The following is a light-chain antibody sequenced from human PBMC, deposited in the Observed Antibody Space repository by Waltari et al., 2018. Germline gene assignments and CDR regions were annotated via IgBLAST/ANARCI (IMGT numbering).Light chain of an antibody. CDR1: QSVGSSS. V-gene: IGKV3-20*01. CDR2: RAS. J-gene: IGKJ1*01. CDR3: QQHGTLPAT. Sequence: EIVLPQSPGTVSLSPGERVTLSCRASQSVGSSSLAWYQQKPGQAPRLVIYRASRRATGIPDRFSGSGSGTDFSLTISRLEPEDFAVYYCQQHGTLPATFGQGTKVEIK.